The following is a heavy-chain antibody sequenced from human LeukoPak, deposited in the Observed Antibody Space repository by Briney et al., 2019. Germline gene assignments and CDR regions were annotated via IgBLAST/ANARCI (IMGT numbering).Heavy chain of an antibody. CDR1: GGSISSYY. J-gene: IGHJ4*02. CDR3: ARVPEQLPDY. CDR2: IYYSGST. Sequence: SETLSLTCTVSGGSISSYYWSWIRQPPGKGLEWIGYIYYSGSTNYNPSLKSRVTISVDTSKNQFSLKLSSVTAADTAVYYCARVPEQLPDYWGQGTLVTVSS. V-gene: IGHV4-59*01. D-gene: IGHD6-19*01.